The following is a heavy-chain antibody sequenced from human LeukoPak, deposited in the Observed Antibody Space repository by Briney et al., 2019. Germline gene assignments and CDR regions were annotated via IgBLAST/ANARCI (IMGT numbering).Heavy chain of an antibody. D-gene: IGHD4-17*01. J-gene: IGHJ3*02. CDR2: IRYDGNNK. V-gene: IGHV3-30*02. CDR3: AKDVTHYGDYDSAFDI. CDR1: GFTLSDYG. Sequence: GGSLRLSCAASGFTLSDYGMHWVRQAPGKGLDWVAFIRYDGNNKYYADSVKGRFTIFRDNSKNTLYLQMNSLRAEDTAVYYCAKDVTHYGDYDSAFDIWGQGTMVTVSS.